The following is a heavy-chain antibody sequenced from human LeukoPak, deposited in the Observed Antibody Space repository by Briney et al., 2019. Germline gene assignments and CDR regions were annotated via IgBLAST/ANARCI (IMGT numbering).Heavy chain of an antibody. CDR2: ISSSSSYI. CDR3: ARDVGYCSSTSCLNWFDP. Sequence: PGGSLRLSCAASGFTFSSYSMNWVRQAPGKGLEWVSSISSSSSYIYYADSVQGRFTISRDNAKNSLYLQMNSLRAEDTAVYYCARDVGYCSSTSCLNWFDPWGQGTLVTVSS. D-gene: IGHD2-2*01. V-gene: IGHV3-21*01. CDR1: GFTFSSYS. J-gene: IGHJ5*02.